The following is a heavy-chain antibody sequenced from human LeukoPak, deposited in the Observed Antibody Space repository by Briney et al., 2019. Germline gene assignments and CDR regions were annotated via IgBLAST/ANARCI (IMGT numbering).Heavy chain of an antibody. J-gene: IGHJ4*02. CDR2: VNSGGFII. CDR1: GFTFSSYG. D-gene: IGHD6-6*01. Sequence: GGSLRLSCAASGFTFSSYGMHWVRQAPGKGLEWVSHVNSGGFIIYYTDSVKGRFTISRDNAKNSLYLRMNSLRDEDTAVYYCARGDMAAQDYWGQGTLVTVPS. V-gene: IGHV3-48*02. CDR3: ARGDMAAQDY.